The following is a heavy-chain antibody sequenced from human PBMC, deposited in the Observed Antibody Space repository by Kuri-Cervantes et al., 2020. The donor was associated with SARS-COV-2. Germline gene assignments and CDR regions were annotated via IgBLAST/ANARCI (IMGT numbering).Heavy chain of an antibody. D-gene: IGHD3-3*01. CDR2: IYYSGST. CDR1: GGSFSGYY. Sequence: SETLSLTCAVYGGSFSGYYWSWIRQPPGKGLEWIGYIYYSGSTNYNPSLKSRVTISVDTSKNQFSLKLSSVTAADTAVYYCARGGFLESNNPYYYGMDVWGQGTTVTVSS. J-gene: IGHJ6*01. V-gene: IGHV4-59*12. CDR3: ARGGFLESNNPYYYGMDV.